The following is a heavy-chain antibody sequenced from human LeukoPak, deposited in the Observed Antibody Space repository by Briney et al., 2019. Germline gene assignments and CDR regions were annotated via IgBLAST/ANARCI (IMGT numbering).Heavy chain of an antibody. D-gene: IGHD3-3*01. CDR1: GFTFSSYW. J-gene: IGHJ4*02. Sequence: GGSLRLSCAASGFTFSSYWMSWVRQAPGKGLEWVANIKQDGSEKYYVDSVKGRFTISRDNAKNSLYLQMNSLRAEDTAVYYCARGGRQYYDFWSGYGDYWGQGTLVTVSS. CDR2: IKQDGSEK. V-gene: IGHV3-7*01. CDR3: ARGGRQYYDFWSGYGDY.